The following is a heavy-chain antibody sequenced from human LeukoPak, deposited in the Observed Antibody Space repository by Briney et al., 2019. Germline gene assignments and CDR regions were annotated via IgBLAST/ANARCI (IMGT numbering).Heavy chain of an antibody. CDR3: ARGGYSLYYFDY. CDR2: ISYDGSNK. CDR1: GFTFSSYA. V-gene: IGHV3-30-3*01. J-gene: IGHJ4*02. D-gene: IGHD5-18*01. Sequence: PGRSLRLSCAASGFTFSSYAMHWVRQAPGKGLEWVAVISYDGSNKYYADSVKGRFTISRDNSKNTLYLQMNSLRAEDTAVYYCARGGYSLYYFDYWGQGTLVTVSS.